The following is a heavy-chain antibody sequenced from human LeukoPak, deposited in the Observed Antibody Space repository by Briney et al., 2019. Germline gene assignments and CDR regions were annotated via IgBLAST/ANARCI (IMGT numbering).Heavy chain of an antibody. J-gene: IGHJ6*02. CDR2: IIPIFGTA. D-gene: IGHD4-17*01. CDR3: ARNPDYGDYVGLLYYYYGMDV. Sequence: SVKVSCKASGGTFSSYAISWVRQAPGQGLEWMGGIIPIFGTANYAQKLQGRVTMTTDTSTSTAYMELRSLRSDDTAVYYCARNPDYGDYVGLLYYYYGMDVWGQGTTVTVSS. V-gene: IGHV1-69*05. CDR1: GGTFSSYA.